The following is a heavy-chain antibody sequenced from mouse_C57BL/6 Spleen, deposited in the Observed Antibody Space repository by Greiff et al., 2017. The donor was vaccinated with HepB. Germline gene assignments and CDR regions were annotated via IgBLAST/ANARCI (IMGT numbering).Heavy chain of an antibody. V-gene: IGHV10-3*01. J-gene: IGHJ4*01. D-gene: IGHD2-4*01. Sequence: DVQLQESGGGLVQPKGSLKLSCAASGFTFNTYAMHWVRQAPGKGLEWVARIRSKSSNYATYYADSVKDRFTISRDDSQSMLYLQMNNLKTEDTAMYYCVRDIEGLRQDYYAMDYWGQGTSVTVSS. CDR1: GFTFNTYA. CDR2: IRSKSSNYAT. CDR3: VRDIEGLRQDYYAMDY.